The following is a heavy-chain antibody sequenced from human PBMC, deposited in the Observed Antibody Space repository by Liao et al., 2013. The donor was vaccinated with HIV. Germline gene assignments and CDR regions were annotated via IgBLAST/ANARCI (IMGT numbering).Heavy chain of an antibody. J-gene: IGHJ2*01. CDR2: IYTSGST. CDR1: GGSISSGSYY. V-gene: IGHV4-61*02. CDR3: AREVINSYDSSGYYYHRYFDL. D-gene: IGHD3-22*01. Sequence: QVQLQESGPGLVKPSQTLSLTCTVSGGSISSGSYYWSWIRQPAGKGLEWIGRIYTSGSTNYNPSLKSRVTMSVDTSKNQFSLKLSSVTAADTAVYYCAREVINSYDSSGYYYHRYFDLWGRGHPGHCLL.